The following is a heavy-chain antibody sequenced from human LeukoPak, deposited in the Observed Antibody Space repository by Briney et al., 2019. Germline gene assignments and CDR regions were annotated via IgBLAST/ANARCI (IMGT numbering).Heavy chain of an antibody. V-gene: IGHV4-39*01. CDR2: IYYSGST. Sequence: WETLTLTCTVSGGSISSSSYYWGWICPPPGKGLVWIVSIYYSGSTYYTASLKSRFTISVDTSKNQFSLKLNTVTAADTAVYYCARQKISGDYFDPWGQGTLVTVSS. CDR3: ARQKISGDYFDP. CDR1: GGSISSSSYY. D-gene: IGHD1-26*01. J-gene: IGHJ5*02.